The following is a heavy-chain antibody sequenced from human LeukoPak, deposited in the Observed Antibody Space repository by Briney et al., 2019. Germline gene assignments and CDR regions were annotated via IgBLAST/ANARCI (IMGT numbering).Heavy chain of an antibody. J-gene: IGHJ4*02. D-gene: IGHD6-13*01. V-gene: IGHV5-51*01. CDR1: GYSFTSYW. CDR2: IYPGDSDT. Sequence: KTGESLKISCKGSGYSFTSYWIGWVRQMPGKGLEWMGIIYPGDSDTRYSPSFQGQVTISADKSISTAYLQWSSLKASDTAMYYCARHGSSWYREIDYWGQGTLVTASS. CDR3: ARHGSSWYREIDY.